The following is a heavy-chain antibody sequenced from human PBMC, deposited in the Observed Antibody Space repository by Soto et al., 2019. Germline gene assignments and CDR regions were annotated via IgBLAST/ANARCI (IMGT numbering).Heavy chain of an antibody. Sequence: EVQLSESGGDLRQPGGSLRLSCAASGFTFTNYAMTWVRQTPGKGLEWVSGISASGGLKYYADSVRGRFTVSRDNSKNILYLPMDNLRDEDTALYYCAREVGAPSGWLDPWGQGTQVTVSS. D-gene: IGHD1-26*01. V-gene: IGHV3-23*01. CDR1: GFTFTNYA. CDR2: ISASGGLK. J-gene: IGHJ5*02. CDR3: AREVGAPSGWLDP.